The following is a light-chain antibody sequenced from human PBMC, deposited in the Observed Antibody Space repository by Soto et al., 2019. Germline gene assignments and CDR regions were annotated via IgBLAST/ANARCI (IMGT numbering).Light chain of an antibody. V-gene: IGLV2-14*01. CDR3: SSYTSSSTWV. Sequence: QSVLTQPASVSGSPGQSITISCTGTSYNYVSWYQQHPGKAPKLMIYEVSDRPSGVSNRFSGSKSGNTASLTISGLQAEDEADYYCSSYTSSSTWVFGGGTKLTVL. J-gene: IGLJ3*02. CDR1: SYNY. CDR2: EVS.